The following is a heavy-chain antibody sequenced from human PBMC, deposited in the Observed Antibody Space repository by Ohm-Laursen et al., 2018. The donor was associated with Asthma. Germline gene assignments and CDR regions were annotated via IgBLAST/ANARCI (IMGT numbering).Heavy chain of an antibody. Sequence: SQTLSLTCTVSGGSIGSDGYYWSWIRQHPGGGLEWIAYIYYIGSTFYNPSLESRATISRDTSRNQFSLKLTSVTAADTAVYYCAREVDTPTDTDAFDIWGQGTMVTVSS. J-gene: IGHJ3*02. CDR3: AREVDTPTDTDAFDI. V-gene: IGHV4-31*03. CDR2: IYYIGST. D-gene: IGHD5-18*01. CDR1: GGSIGSDGYY.